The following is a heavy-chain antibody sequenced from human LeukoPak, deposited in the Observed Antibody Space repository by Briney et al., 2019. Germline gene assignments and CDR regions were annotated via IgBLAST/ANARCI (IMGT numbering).Heavy chain of an antibody. CDR3: ARQNRNGFNY. J-gene: IGHJ4*02. CDR1: GFTFSTYD. V-gene: IGHV3-13*01. CDR2: TGTAGDT. Sequence: GGSLRLSCAASGFTFSTYDFHWVRQTTGKGLEWVSATGTAGDTWYSGSVKGRFTISRENAKSSMYLQMNSLRVGDTAVYYCARQNRNGFNYWGQGTLVTVSS. D-gene: IGHD2-8*01.